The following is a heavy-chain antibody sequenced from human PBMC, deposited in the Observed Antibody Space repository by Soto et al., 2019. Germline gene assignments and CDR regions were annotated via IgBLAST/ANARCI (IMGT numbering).Heavy chain of an antibody. CDR2: ISGSGGST. Sequence: EVQLLESGGGLVQPGGSLRLSCAASGFTFSSYAMSWVRQAPGKGLEWVSAISGSGGSTYYADSVKGRFTISRDNSKNTLYLQMNSLRAEDTAVYYCAKDRERARVLWCPMDVWGKGTTVTVSS. CDR1: GFTFSSYA. V-gene: IGHV3-23*01. D-gene: IGHD3-10*01. CDR3: AKDRERARVLWCPMDV. J-gene: IGHJ6*03.